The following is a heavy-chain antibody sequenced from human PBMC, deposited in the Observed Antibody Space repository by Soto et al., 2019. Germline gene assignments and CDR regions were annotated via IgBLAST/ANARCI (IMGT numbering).Heavy chain of an antibody. D-gene: IGHD7-27*01. Sequence: GLDLEWLALIYWDDDKRYSPSLKSRLTITKDTSKNQVVLTMTNMDPVDTATYYCAHSLIPNWGSRGAFDYWGQGTLVTVSS. V-gene: IGHV2-5*02. CDR2: IYWDDDK. J-gene: IGHJ4*02. CDR3: AHSLIPNWGSRGAFDY.